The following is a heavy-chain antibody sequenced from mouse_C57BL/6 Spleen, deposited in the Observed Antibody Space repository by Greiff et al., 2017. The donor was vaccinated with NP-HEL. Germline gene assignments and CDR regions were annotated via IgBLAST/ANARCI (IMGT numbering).Heavy chain of an antibody. Sequence: EVQLQQSGAELVRPGASVKLSCTASGFNIKDDYMHWVKQRPEQGLEWIGWIDPENGDTEYASKFQGKATITADTSSNTAYLQLSSLTSEDTAVYYCTTYYGSSYSFADWGQGTLVTVSA. D-gene: IGHD1-1*01. CDR3: TTYYGSSYSFAD. J-gene: IGHJ3*01. V-gene: IGHV14-4*01. CDR1: GFNIKDDY. CDR2: IDPENGDT.